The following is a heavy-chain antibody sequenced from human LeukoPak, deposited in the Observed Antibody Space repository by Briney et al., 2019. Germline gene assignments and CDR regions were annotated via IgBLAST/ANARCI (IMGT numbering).Heavy chain of an antibody. D-gene: IGHD3-10*01. CDR2: IYYSGST. Sequence: LRLSCAASGFTFSSYEVSWVRQHPGKGLEWIGYIYYSGSTYYNPSLKSRVTISVDTSKNQFSLKLSSVTAADTAVYYCAREGYGSDYWGQGTLVTVSS. V-gene: IGHV4-31*02. CDR1: GFTFSSYE. CDR3: AREGYGSDY. J-gene: IGHJ4*02.